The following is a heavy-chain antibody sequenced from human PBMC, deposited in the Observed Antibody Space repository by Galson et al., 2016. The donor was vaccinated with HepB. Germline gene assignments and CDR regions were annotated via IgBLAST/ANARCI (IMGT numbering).Heavy chain of an antibody. V-gene: IGHV3-33*01. J-gene: IGHJ5*02. CDR3: ARQDYSILTGYYSGWFDP. D-gene: IGHD3-9*01. Sequence: SLRLSCAASGFTFSNCGMHWVRQAPGKGLEWVAFIRYDGSNKDYADSVKGRFTISRDNSKSTMYLQMNSLRGEDTAIYYCARQDYSILTGYYSGWFDPWGQGSLVSVSS. CDR2: IRYDGSNK. CDR1: GFTFSNCG.